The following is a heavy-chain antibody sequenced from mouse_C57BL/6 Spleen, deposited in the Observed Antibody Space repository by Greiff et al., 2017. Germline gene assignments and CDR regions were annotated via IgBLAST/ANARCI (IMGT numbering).Heavy chain of an antibody. CDR1: GYAFSSYW. CDR2: IYPGDGDT. J-gene: IGHJ1*03. Sequence: VKLQESGAELVKPGASVKISCKASGYAFSSYWMNWVKQRPGKGLEWIGQIYPGDGDTNYNGKFKGKATLTADKSSSTAYMQLSSLTSEDSAVYFCARWDYGSSYGYVDVWGTGTTVTVSS. CDR3: ARWDYGSSYGYVDV. V-gene: IGHV1-80*01. D-gene: IGHD1-1*01.